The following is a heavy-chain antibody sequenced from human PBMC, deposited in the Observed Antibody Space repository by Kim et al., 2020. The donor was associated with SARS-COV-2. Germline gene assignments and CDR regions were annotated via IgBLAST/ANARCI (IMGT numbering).Heavy chain of an antibody. CDR1: GFTFSGSA. J-gene: IGHJ6*02. Sequence: GGSLRLSCAASGFTFSGSAMHWVRQASGKGLEWVGRIRSKANSYATAYAASVKGRFTISRDDSKNTAYLQMNSLKTEDTAVYYCTSGNYYGSGIENYYYYYGMDVWGQGTTVTVSS. CDR3: TSGNYYGSGIENYYYYYGMDV. D-gene: IGHD3-10*01. CDR2: IRSKANSYAT. V-gene: IGHV3-73*01.